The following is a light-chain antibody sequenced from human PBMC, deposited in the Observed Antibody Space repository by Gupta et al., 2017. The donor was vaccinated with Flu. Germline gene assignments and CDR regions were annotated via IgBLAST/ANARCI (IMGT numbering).Light chain of an antibody. J-gene: IGLJ2*01. CDR2: DVS. Sequence: QSALTQPRSVSGPPGQSVTISCTGTSSDVGGYNYVSWFQQHPGKAPKRRIYDVSKRPSGVPRRFSGSKSGNTASLTISGLQAEDEADYYCCSYAGAYTWVFGGGTKLTVL. CDR3: CSYAGAYTWV. CDR1: SSDVGGYNY. V-gene: IGLV2-11*01.